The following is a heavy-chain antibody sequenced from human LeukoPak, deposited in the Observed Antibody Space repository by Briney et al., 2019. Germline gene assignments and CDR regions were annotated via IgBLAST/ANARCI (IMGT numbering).Heavy chain of an antibody. D-gene: IGHD2-8*02. CDR2: IYYSGST. Sequence: PSETLSLTCTVSGGSISSYYWSWIRQPPGKGLEWIGYIYYSGSTNYNPSLKSRVTISVDTSKNQFSLKLSSVTAADTAVYYCARGGYWEPFDYWGQGTLVTVSS. J-gene: IGHJ4*02. V-gene: IGHV4-59*01. CDR3: ARGGYWEPFDY. CDR1: GGSISSYY.